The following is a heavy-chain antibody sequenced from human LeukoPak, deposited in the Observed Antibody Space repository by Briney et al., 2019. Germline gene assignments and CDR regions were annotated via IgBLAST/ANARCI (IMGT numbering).Heavy chain of an antibody. J-gene: IGHJ4*02. D-gene: IGHD2-21*02. CDR2: IKPNSDVT. CDR3: ARPSYCGGGCYYYFDY. Sequence: ASVKVSCKASGYTFSDYYIHWLRQAPGQGLEWMGWIKPNSDVTNYARNFQGRITMTRDTSISTAFMELSSLRSDDTAVYYCARPSYCGGGCYYYFDYWGQGTLVTVSS. V-gene: IGHV1-2*02. CDR1: GYTFSDYY.